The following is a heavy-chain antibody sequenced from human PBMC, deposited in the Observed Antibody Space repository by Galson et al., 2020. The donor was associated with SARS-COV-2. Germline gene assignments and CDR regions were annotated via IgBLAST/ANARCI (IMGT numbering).Heavy chain of an antibody. Sequence: GGSLRLSCAASGFTISMYVMSWVRQAPGRGQEWVSSMSGSGSNTYYAGSAQGSFTISRDNIKSMLYLQMSSLRVEDKATYYCAKEVGGAHFLMRSARKSDEDWMYPWGQGTLVTVSS. V-gene: IGHV3-23*01. CDR2: MSGSGSNT. D-gene: IGHD3-16*01. CDR3: AKEVGGAHFLMRSARKSDEDWMYP. CDR1: GFTISMYV. J-gene: IGHJ5*02.